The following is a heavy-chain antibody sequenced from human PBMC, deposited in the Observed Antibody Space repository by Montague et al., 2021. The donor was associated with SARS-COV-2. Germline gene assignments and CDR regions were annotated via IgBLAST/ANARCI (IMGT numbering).Heavy chain of an antibody. Sequence: SETLSLTCTVYGGSISSSSYYWGWIRKPPGKGLEWIGSIYYSGSTYYNPSLKSRVTISVDTSKNQFSLKLSSVNAADTAVYYCARQGDQLLLEYWFDPWGQGTLVTVSS. CDR2: IYYSGST. J-gene: IGHJ5*02. CDR1: GGSISSSSYY. V-gene: IGHV4-39*01. CDR3: ARQGDQLLLEYWFDP. D-gene: IGHD2-2*01.